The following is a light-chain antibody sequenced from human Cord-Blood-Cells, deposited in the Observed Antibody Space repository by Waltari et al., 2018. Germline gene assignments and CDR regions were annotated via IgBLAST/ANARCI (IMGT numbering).Light chain of an antibody. J-gene: IGKJ2*01. CDR1: QSISSY. Sequence: DIQMTQSPSSLSASVGDRVTITCRASQSISSYLNWYQQKPGKAPKHLIYAASSLQSGVPSRFSGSGSGTEFTLTISSLQPEDFATYYCQQSYSTPPTFGQGTKLQIK. CDR3: QQSYSTPPT. CDR2: AAS. V-gene: IGKV1-39*01.